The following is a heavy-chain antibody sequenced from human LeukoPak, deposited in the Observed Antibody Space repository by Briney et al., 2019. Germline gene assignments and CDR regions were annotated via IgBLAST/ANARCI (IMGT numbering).Heavy chain of an antibody. D-gene: IGHD3-9*01. J-gene: IGHJ4*02. V-gene: IGHV3-23*01. Sequence: GSLRLSCAASGFTFSSYAMSWVRQAPGKGLEWVSAISGSGGSTYYADSVKGRFTISRDNSKNTLYLQMNSLRAEDTAVYYCAKGSRGILTGYCGYWGQGALVTVSS. CDR1: GFTFSSYA. CDR2: ISGSGGST. CDR3: AKGSRGILTGYCGY.